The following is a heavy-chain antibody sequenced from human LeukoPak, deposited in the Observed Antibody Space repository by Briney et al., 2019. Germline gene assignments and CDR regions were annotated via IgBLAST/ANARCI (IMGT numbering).Heavy chain of an antibody. CDR3: ARRGESTSYGDYRFDY. D-gene: IGHD4-17*01. CDR1: GVTLSTYA. J-gene: IGHJ4*02. CDR2: ISGSSGLT. Sequence: GGSLRLSCAASGVTLSTYAMSWVRQAPGRGLEWVSAISGSSGLTYYADSVKGRSTISRDNSKNTLFLQMNSLRAEDTAVYYCARRGESTSYGDYRFDYWGQGTLVTVSS. V-gene: IGHV3-23*01.